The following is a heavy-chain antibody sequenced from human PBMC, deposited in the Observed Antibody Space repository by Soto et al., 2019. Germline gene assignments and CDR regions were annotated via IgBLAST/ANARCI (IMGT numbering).Heavy chain of an antibody. D-gene: IGHD1-26*01. CDR3: VRGTNCKTTSTCYRYFDF. J-gene: IGHJ4*01. CDR2: ISYDGSR. CDR1: AVTSSSYGVY. Sequence: PSETLGRTSTMAAVTSSSYGVYLSCGRQPPRKGREWIGSISYDGSRYYNPSLKSPVDMSIASSQPQFSLRLDSVTGADPAVYYCVRGTNCKTTSTCYRYFDFWGRGTLVTVSS. V-gene: IGHV4-30-4*01.